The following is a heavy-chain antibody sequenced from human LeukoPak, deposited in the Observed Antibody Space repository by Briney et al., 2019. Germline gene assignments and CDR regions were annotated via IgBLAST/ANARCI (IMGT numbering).Heavy chain of an antibody. Sequence: PSETLSLTCTVSGGSISSHYWSWIRQPPGKGLEWIGYIYYSGSTNYNPSLKSRVTISVHTSKNQFSLKLSSVTAADSAVYYCARRRDCTNGVCAHVTGFDPWGQGTLVTVSS. CDR2: IYYSGST. CDR1: GGSISSHY. D-gene: IGHD2-8*01. V-gene: IGHV4-59*11. CDR3: ARRRDCTNGVCAHVTGFDP. J-gene: IGHJ5*02.